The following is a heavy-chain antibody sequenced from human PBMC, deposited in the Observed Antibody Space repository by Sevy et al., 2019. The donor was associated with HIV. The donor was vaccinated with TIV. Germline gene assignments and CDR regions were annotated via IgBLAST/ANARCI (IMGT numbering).Heavy chain of an antibody. CDR1: GGSITSLY. D-gene: IGHD1-26*01. V-gene: IGHV4-59*08. Sequence: SETLSLTCTVSGGSITSLYWNWIRQPPGKGLEWIANIYYNGHINYNPSLKSRVTLSLNTSKNQFCLRLGSVTAADTAMYYCAGENAWGRGDVWGQGTLVTVSS. CDR2: IYYNGHI. CDR3: AGENAWGRGDV. J-gene: IGHJ1*01.